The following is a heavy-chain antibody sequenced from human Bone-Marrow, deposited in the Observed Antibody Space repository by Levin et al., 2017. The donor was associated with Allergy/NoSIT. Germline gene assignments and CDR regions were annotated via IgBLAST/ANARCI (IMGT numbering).Heavy chain of an antibody. CDR2: AIPMFGTI. J-gene: IGHJ3*01. Sequence: GASVKVSCKASGDSFRYHVINWVRQAPGQGLEWMGGAIPMFGTITYAQKFRDRLTITTDESTSTAYMDLRSLTSGDTAVYYCAREGPYGSGGYYGGALHVWGQGTTVTVSS. CDR3: AREGPYGSGGYYGGALHV. CDR1: GDSFRYHV. V-gene: IGHV1-69*05. D-gene: IGHD3-10*01.